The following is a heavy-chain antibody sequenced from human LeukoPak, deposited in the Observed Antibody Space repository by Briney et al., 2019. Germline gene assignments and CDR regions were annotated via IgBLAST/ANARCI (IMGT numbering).Heavy chain of an antibody. CDR1: GFTFSSYG. CDR2: ISYDGSNK. V-gene: IGHV3-30*18. J-gene: IGHJ4*02. D-gene: IGHD4-17*01. CDR3: AKGRYHLATVTLLDY. Sequence: GRSLRLSCAASGFTFSSYGMHWVRQAPGKGLEWVAVISYDGSNKYYADSVKGRFTISRDNSKNTLYLQMNSLRAEDTAVYYCAKGRYHLATVTLLDYWGQGTLVTVSS.